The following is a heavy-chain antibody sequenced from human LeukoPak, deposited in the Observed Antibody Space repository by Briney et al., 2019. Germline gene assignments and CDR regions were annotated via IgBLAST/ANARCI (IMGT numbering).Heavy chain of an antibody. V-gene: IGHV1-69*06. D-gene: IGHD3-10*01. CDR1: GGTFSSYA. CDR2: IIPIFGTA. J-gene: IGHJ3*02. Sequence: ASVTVSCKASGGTFSSYAISWVRQAPGQGLEWMGGIIPIFGTANYAQKFQGRVTITADKSTSTAYMELSSLRSEDTAVYYCARATQYYYGSGSYGDAFDIWGQGTMVTVSS. CDR3: ARATQYYYGSGSYGDAFDI.